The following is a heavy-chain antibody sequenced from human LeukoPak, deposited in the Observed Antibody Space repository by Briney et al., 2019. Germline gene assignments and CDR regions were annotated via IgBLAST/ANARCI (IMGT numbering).Heavy chain of an antibody. J-gene: IGHJ3*02. CDR1: GGSISSSSYY. V-gene: IGHV4-39*07. D-gene: IGHD3-16*02. CDR3: SRDRTVRGVIVDAFDI. Sequence: SETLSLTCTVSGGSISSSSYYWGWIRQPPGKGLVWIGCIYYSGSTDYNPSLKSRVTISVDTSKNQFSLKLSSVTAADTAVYYCSRDRTVRGVIVDAFDIWGQGTMVTVSS. CDR2: IYYSGST.